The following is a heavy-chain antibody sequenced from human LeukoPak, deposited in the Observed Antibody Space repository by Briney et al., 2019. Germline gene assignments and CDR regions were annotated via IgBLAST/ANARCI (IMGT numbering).Heavy chain of an antibody. CDR3: AKVWYRRGTNCHHFDY. Sequence: GGSLRLSWAAAGFTFSSYAMRWGRQAPRKWLEWVSSIRGDGATTYYADSVKGRITISRDNSKNTMYLQMNSLKAEDTAVYYCAKVWYRRGTNCHHFDYCGRGTLVTVSS. V-gene: IGHV3-23*01. CDR2: IRGDGATT. J-gene: IGHJ4*02. CDR1: GFTFSSYA. D-gene: IGHD4/OR15-4a*01.